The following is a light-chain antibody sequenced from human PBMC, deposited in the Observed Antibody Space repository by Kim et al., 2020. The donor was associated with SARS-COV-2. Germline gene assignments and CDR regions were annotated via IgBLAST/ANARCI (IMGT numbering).Light chain of an antibody. CDR2: GAS. V-gene: IGKV3-15*01. CDR1: QSVNSH. CDR3: QQYDEWPPYS. J-gene: IGKJ2*03. Sequence: VPPGVRSTLSSRASQSVNSHLAWYQQKPARAPRLRIYGASSRATGSPARFSGSGSGTEFTLTITSLQSEDAAVYYCQQYDEWPPYSFGQGTKLEI.